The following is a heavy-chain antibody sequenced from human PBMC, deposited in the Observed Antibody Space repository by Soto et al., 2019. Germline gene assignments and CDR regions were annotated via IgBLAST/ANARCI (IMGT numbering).Heavy chain of an antibody. Sequence: QITLKESGPTQVKPTQTLTLTCSFSGFSLNTDGEGVGWVRQPPGEALEWLALIYWDDDERYSPSLKTRLTITNDPSKNQVVLIMTNMDPVDTATYYCAHSRNLITDDAQVGDFDYWGQGTLVTVSS. V-gene: IGHV2-5*02. CDR2: IYWDDDE. D-gene: IGHD3-10*01. CDR1: GFSLNTDGEG. J-gene: IGHJ4*02. CDR3: AHSRNLITDDAQVGDFDY.